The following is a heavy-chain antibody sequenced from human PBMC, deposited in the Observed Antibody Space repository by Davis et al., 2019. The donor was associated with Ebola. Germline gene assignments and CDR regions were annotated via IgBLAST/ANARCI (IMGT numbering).Heavy chain of an antibody. Sequence: GESLKISCAASGFTFSSYWMSWVRQAPGKGLEWVANIKQDGSEKYYVDSVKGRFTISRDNAKNSLYLQMNSLRAEDTAVYYCARVGDRDAFDIWGQGTMVTVSS. CDR1: GFTFSSYW. D-gene: IGHD1-14*01. J-gene: IGHJ3*02. V-gene: IGHV3-7*03. CDR2: IKQDGSEK. CDR3: ARVGDRDAFDI.